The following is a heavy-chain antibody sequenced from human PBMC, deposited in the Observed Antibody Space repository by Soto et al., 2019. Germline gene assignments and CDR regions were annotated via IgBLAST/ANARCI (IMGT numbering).Heavy chain of an antibody. V-gene: IGHV3-13*01. CDR2: IGTAGDT. CDR1: GFTFGSYD. Sequence: GGSLRLSCAASGFTFGSYDMHWVRQATGKGLEWVSAIGTAGDTYYPGSVKGRFTISRENAKNSLYLQMNSLRAGDTAVYYFARSYSSSWYYHYYYGMDVWGQGTTVTVSS. CDR3: ARSYSSSWYYHYYYGMDV. J-gene: IGHJ6*02. D-gene: IGHD6-13*01.